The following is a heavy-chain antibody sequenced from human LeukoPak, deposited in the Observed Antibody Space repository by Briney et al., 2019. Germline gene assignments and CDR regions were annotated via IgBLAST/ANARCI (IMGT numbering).Heavy chain of an antibody. CDR2: VYHNGNT. CDR3: ARETSRIIYY. Sequence: SETLSLTCTVSGYSISSGYYWGWIRQPPGKGLEWIANVYHNGNTFYNPSLKSRVTISVDTSNHQFSLTLTSVTAADTAVYFCARETSRIIYYWGQGMLVTVSS. V-gene: IGHV4-38-2*02. J-gene: IGHJ4*02. CDR1: GYSISSGYY.